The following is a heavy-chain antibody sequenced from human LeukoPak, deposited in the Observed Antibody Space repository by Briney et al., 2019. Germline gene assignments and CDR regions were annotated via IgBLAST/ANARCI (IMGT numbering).Heavy chain of an antibody. D-gene: IGHD5-24*01. Sequence: GGSLRLSCAASGFTFSSYSMNWVRQAPGKGLEWVSSISSSSSYIYYADSVKGRFTISRDNAKNSLYLQMNSLRAEDTAVYYCARDRDGYNKAFDIWGQGTMVTVSS. CDR3: ARDRDGYNKAFDI. CDR1: GFTFSSYS. CDR2: ISSSSSYI. V-gene: IGHV3-21*01. J-gene: IGHJ3*02.